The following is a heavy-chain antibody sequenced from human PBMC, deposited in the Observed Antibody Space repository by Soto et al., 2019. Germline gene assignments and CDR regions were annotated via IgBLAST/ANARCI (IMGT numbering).Heavy chain of an antibody. Sequence: QVQLVESGGGLVKPGGSLRLSCAASGFTFSDYYMSWIRQAPGNGLEWVSYISSSSSYTNYADSVKGRFTISRDNAKNLLYLQMNSLRAEDTAVYYWASEKNGWESLIDYWGQGNLVTVSS. CDR1: GFTFSDYY. CDR2: ISSSSSYT. D-gene: IGHD1-26*01. CDR3: ASEKNGWESLIDY. V-gene: IGHV3-11*05. J-gene: IGHJ4*02.